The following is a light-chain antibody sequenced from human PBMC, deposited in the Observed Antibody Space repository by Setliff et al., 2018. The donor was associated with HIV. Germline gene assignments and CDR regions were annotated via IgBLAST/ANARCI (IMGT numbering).Light chain of an antibody. CDR1: SSDVGCDNY. CDR2: EVN. V-gene: IGLV2-23*02. Sequence: QSALTQPASVSGSPGQSVTISCTGTSSDVGCDNYVSWYQQHAGTDPKLMIYEVNKRPSGVSYRFSGSKSGNTASLTISGLQAEDEADYYCCSYAGSSTYVFGTGTKATVL. CDR3: CSYAGSSTYV. J-gene: IGLJ1*01.